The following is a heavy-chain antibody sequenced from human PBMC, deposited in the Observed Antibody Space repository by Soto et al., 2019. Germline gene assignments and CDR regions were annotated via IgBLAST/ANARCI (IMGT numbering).Heavy chain of an antibody. Sequence: LRLSCAASGFTFSSYSMNWVRQAPGKGLEWVSSISSSSSYIYYADSVKGRFTISRDNAKNSLYLQMNSLRAEDTAVYYCARDSPSSSWSLVYYYYGMDVWGQGTTVTVSS. V-gene: IGHV3-21*01. D-gene: IGHD6-13*01. CDR3: ARDSPSSSWSLVYYYYGMDV. J-gene: IGHJ6*02. CDR2: ISSSSSYI. CDR1: GFTFSSYS.